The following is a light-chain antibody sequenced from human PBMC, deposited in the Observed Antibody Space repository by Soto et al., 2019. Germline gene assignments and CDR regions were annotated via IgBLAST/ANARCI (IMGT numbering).Light chain of an antibody. CDR1: QSISSW. Sequence: DIQMTPSPSTPSASVGDRVAITFRASQSISSWLAWYQQKPGKAPKFLMYDASSLERGVPSRFSGSGSGTEFTLTISSLQPDDFATYYCQQSDTYSRTFGQGTNVDI. CDR2: DAS. CDR3: QQSDTYSRT. V-gene: IGKV1-5*01. J-gene: IGKJ1*01.